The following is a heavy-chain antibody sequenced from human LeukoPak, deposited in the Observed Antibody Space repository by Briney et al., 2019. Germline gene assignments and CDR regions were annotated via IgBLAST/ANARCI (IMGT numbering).Heavy chain of an antibody. CDR2: IRSDGTST. CDR3: AGKLSSDRYYFDY. J-gene: IGHJ4*02. Sequence: GGSLRLSCAASGFIFSNYWMHWVRQAPGKGLVWVSRIRSDGTSTTYADSVRGRFTVSRDNAKNTLYLQMYSLRVEDTAVYYCAGKLSSDRYYFDYWGQGTLVTVSS. V-gene: IGHV3-74*01. D-gene: IGHD6-19*01. CDR1: GFIFSNYW.